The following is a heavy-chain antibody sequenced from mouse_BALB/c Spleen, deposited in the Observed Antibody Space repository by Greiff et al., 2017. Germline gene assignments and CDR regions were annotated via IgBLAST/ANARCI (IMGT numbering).Heavy chain of an antibody. V-gene: IGHV1-80*01. CDR1: GYAFSSYW. CDR3: ARSDYGYAFDY. J-gene: IGHJ2*01. D-gene: IGHD1-2*01. Sequence: VQGVESGAELVRPGSSVKISCKASGYAFSSYWMNWVKQRPGQGLEWIGQIYPGDGDTNYNGKFKGKATLTADKSSSTAYMQLSSLTSEDSAVYFCARSDYGYAFDYWGQGTTLTVSS. CDR2: IYPGDGDT.